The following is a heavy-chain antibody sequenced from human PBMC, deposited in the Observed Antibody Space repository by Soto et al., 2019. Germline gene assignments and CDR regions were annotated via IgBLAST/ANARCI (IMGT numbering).Heavy chain of an antibody. V-gene: IGHV4-39*01. CDR2: IYYSGST. CDR3: ARRTVNIRTFYSGLKTHCFDY. Sequence: SEILSLTCAVSGGSISSSSYYLGWIRQPPGKGLEWIGSIYYSGSTYYTPSLQSRVAISVDTSKNQFSLKLNSVTAADTAVYYCARRTVNIRTFYSGLKTHCFDYWGQGTLVTVSS. CDR1: GGSISSSSYY. J-gene: IGHJ4*02. D-gene: IGHD6-19*01.